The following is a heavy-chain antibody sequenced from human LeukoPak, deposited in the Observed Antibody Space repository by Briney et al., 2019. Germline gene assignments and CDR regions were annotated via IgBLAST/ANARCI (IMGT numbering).Heavy chain of an antibody. V-gene: IGHV3-23*01. CDR1: GLTFSSYA. J-gene: IGHJ4*02. CDR2: ISGSGGST. CDR3: AKDEEGYDSSGYYDY. Sequence: GGSLRLSCAASGLTFSSYAMSWVRQAPGKGLEWVSAISGSGGSTYYADSVKGRFTISRDNSKNTLYLQMNSLRAEDTAVYYCAKDEEGYDSSGYYDYWGQGTLVTVSS. D-gene: IGHD3-22*01.